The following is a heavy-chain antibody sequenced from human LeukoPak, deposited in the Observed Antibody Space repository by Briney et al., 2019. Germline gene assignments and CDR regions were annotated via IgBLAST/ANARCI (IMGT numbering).Heavy chain of an antibody. Sequence: PGGSLRLSCAASGFTFSYFWMSWVRQAPGKGLEWVANINPDGSEKNYVDSVKGRFTISRDSAKNSLYLQMDSLRAEDTAVYYCAKRRHVWELPPSSDWGQGTLVTVSS. CDR3: AKRRHVWELPPSSD. CDR2: INPDGSEK. D-gene: IGHD1-26*01. J-gene: IGHJ4*02. V-gene: IGHV3-7*03. CDR1: GFTFSYFW.